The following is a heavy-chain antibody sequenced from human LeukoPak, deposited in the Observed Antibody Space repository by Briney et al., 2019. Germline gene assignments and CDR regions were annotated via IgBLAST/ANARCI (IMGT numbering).Heavy chain of an antibody. CDR1: GYTFTGYY. CDR2: INPNSGGT. J-gene: IGHJ4*02. D-gene: IGHD3-16*02. V-gene: IGHV1-2*02. CDR3: ARVGLHLGELSLGY. Sequence: ASVKVSCKASGYTFTGYYMHWVRQAPGQGLEWMGWINPNSGGTNYAQKFQGRVTMTRDTSISTAYMELRSLRSDDTAVYYCARVGLHLGELSLGYWGQGTLVTVSS.